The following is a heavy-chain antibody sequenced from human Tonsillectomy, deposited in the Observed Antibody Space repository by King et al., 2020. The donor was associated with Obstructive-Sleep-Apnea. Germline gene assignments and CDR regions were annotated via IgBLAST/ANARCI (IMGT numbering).Heavy chain of an antibody. CDR1: GYIFSTYW. V-gene: IGHV5-51*01. D-gene: IGHD3-16*01. J-gene: IGHJ3*02. CDR3: ATHSHYAWVANAFDI. CDR2: IYPGDSDT. Sequence: VQLVESGAEVKKPGESLKISCKGSGYIFSTYWIAWVRQMTGKGLEWMGIIYPGDSDTRYSPSFQGQVIISADMSISTAYLQWSGLEASDTAMYYCATHSHYAWVANAFDIWGHGTTVTVSS.